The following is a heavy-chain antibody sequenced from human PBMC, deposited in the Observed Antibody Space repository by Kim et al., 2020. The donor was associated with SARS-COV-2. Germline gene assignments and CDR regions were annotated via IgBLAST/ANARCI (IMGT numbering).Heavy chain of an antibody. Sequence: SETLSLTCTVSGGSVSSGSYYWSWIRQPPGKGLEWIGYIYYSGSTNYNPSLKSRVTISVDTSKNQFSLKLSSVTAAETAVYYCARDPGSYRFDPWGQGTLVTVSS. V-gene: IGHV4-61*01. D-gene: IGHD6-6*01. CDR1: GGSVSSGSYY. J-gene: IGHJ5*02. CDR3: ARDPGSYRFDP. CDR2: IYYSGST.